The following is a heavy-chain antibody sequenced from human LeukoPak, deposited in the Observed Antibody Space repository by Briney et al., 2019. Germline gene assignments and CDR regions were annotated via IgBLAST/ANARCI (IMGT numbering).Heavy chain of an antibody. J-gene: IGHJ4*02. CDR2: IYYSGST. V-gene: IGHV4-31*03. Sequence: PSQTLSLTCTVSGGSISSGGYYWSWIRQHPGKGLEWIGYIYYSGSTYYNPSLKSRVPISVDTSKNQFSLKLSSVTAADTAVYYCARAGHRDGYNSLGYWGQGTLVTVSS. D-gene: IGHD5-24*01. CDR3: ARAGHRDGYNSLGY. CDR1: GGSISSGGYY.